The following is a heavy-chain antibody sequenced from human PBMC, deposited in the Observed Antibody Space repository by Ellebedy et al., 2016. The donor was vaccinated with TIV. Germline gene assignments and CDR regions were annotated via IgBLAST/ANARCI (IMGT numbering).Heavy chain of an antibody. CDR2: ITGSGNT. D-gene: IGHD5-18*01. V-gene: IGHV3-23*01. Sequence: GESLKISXAASGFSFSDHHMNWVRQAPGKGLEWVSGITGSGNTYYAGPVKGRFTISRDNSNNMLYLQMNNLGVEDTAVYYCAKDRDSNVFNWFDPWGQGTLVTVSS. CDR1: GFSFSDHH. J-gene: IGHJ5*02. CDR3: AKDRDSNVFNWFDP.